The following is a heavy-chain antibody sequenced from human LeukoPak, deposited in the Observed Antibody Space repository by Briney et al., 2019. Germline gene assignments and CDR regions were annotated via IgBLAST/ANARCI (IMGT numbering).Heavy chain of an antibody. J-gene: IGHJ4*02. D-gene: IGHD4-17*01. CDR3: ANFRGDYADY. Sequence: GGSLRLSCAASGFTFSSYAMSWVRQAPGKGLEWVSAISGSGGSTYYADSVKSRFTISRDNSKNTLYLQMNILRAEDTAVYYCANFRGDYADYWGQGTLVTVSS. CDR1: GFTFSSYA. V-gene: IGHV3-23*01. CDR2: ISGSGGST.